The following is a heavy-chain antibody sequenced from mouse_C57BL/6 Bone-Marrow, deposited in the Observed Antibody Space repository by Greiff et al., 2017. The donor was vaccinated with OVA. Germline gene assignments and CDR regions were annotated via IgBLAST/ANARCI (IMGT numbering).Heavy chain of an antibody. CDR1: GYTFTSYW. CDR3: ARPTFAY. CDR2: IHPNSGST. J-gene: IGHJ3*01. V-gene: IGHV1-64*01. Sequence: QVQLKQSGAELVKPGASVKLSCKASGYTFTSYWMHWVKQRPGQGLEWIGMIHPNSGSTNYNEKFKSKATLTVDKSSSTAYMQLSSLTSEDAAVYYCARPTFAYWGQGTLVTVSA.